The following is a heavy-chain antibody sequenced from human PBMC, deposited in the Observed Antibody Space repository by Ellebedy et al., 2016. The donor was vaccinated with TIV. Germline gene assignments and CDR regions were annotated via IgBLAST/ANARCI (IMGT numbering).Heavy chain of an antibody. D-gene: IGHD1-26*01. J-gene: IGHJ2*01. Sequence: AASVKVSCKASGYTFTNYGISWARQAPGQGLEWMGWISAYNDNTNYAQKFQGRVTMTTDTSTSTAYMELRSLRSDDTAVYYCARDRRGGRGGSYSLWYFDLWGRGTLVTVSS. V-gene: IGHV1-18*01. CDR2: ISAYNDNT. CDR3: ARDRRGGRGGSYSLWYFDL. CDR1: GYTFTNYG.